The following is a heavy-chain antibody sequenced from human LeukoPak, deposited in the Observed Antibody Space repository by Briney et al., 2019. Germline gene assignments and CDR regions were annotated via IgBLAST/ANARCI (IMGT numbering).Heavy chain of an antibody. V-gene: IGHV1-69*13. CDR1: GGTFSSYA. Sequence: ASVKVSCKASGGTFSSYAISWVRQAPGQGLEWMGGIIPIFGTANYAQKFQGGVTITADESTGTAYMELSSLRSEDTAVYYCARDHPYCSGGSCYPVGGYYGMDVWGQGTTVTVSS. CDR2: IIPIFGTA. D-gene: IGHD2-15*01. J-gene: IGHJ6*02. CDR3: ARDHPYCSGGSCYPVGGYYGMDV.